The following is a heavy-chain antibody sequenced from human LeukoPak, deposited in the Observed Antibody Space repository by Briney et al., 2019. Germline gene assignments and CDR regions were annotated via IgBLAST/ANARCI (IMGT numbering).Heavy chain of an antibody. Sequence: SVKVSCKASGGTFSRYAISWVRQAPGQGLEWMGGIIPMFGIANYAQKLQGRVTITADESTSTAYMELSSLRSEDTAVYYCARDRPYTGGWRGFDYWGQGTLVTVSS. CDR3: ARDRPYTGGWRGFDY. D-gene: IGHD6-19*01. CDR1: GGTFSRYA. CDR2: IIPMFGIA. J-gene: IGHJ4*02. V-gene: IGHV1-69*13.